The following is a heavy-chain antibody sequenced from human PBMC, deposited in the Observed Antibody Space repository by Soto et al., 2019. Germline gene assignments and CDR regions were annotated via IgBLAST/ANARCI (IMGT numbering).Heavy chain of an antibody. D-gene: IGHD4-17*01. CDR1: GGSVNRGINY. CDR3: ARRRGDYGLYYFDY. J-gene: IGHJ4*02. CDR2: IYYSETT. Sequence: SETLSLTCTVSGGSVNRGINYWIWIRQPPGKRLEWIGYIYYSETTNYNPFLKSRVTMSVDTSKNQFSLRLTSVTAADTAVYYCARRRGDYGLYYFDYWGQGILVTVSS. V-gene: IGHV4-61*01.